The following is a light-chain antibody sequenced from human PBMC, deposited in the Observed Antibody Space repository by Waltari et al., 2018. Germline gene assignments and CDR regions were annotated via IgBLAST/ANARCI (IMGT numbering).Light chain of an antibody. J-gene: IGKJ1*01. CDR1: QSLVHSDGNTY. Sequence: DVVMTQSPLSLPVTLGQPASISCRSSQSLVHSDGNTYLSWFQQRPGQSPRRLIYEVSNRDSGVPDRFSGSGSGTDFTLKISRVEAEDIAIYYCMQGIHWPRSFGQGTKVEIE. CDR2: EVS. V-gene: IGKV2-30*02. CDR3: MQGIHWPRS.